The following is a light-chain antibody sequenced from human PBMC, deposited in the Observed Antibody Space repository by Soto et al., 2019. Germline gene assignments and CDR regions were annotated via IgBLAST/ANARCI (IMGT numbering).Light chain of an antibody. Sequence: DIQMTQSPSSLSASLGDRVIIPCRASQSITTYLNWYQHKPGKAPNLLIFGASNLQRGVPSRFSGSGSGTDFTLTISSLQPEDFATYYCQQSYSSPWTFGQGTKVEIK. CDR2: GAS. J-gene: IGKJ1*01. CDR1: QSITTY. CDR3: QQSYSSPWT. V-gene: IGKV1-39*01.